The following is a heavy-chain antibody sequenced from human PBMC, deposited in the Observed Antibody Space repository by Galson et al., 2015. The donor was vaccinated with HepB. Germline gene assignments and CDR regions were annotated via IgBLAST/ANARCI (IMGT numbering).Heavy chain of an antibody. V-gene: IGHV3-11*01. CDR2: ISSSGGTV. D-gene: IGHD2/OR15-2a*01. Sequence: SLRLSCAASGFTFSDSYMSWIRQAPGKGLEWVSYISSSGGTVYYADSVKGRFTISRDNAKNSLYLHMNRLRAEDTAVDYCARATLGWFAPWGQGTLVTVSS. J-gene: IGHJ5*02. CDR1: GFTFSDSY. CDR3: ARATLGWFAP.